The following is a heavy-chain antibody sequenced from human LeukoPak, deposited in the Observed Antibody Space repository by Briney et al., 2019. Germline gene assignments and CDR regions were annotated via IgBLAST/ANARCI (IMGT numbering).Heavy chain of an antibody. CDR1: GYTFIDYY. D-gene: IGHD2-21*01. J-gene: IGHJ4*02. CDR3: ARDRIEGATSDFDY. CDR2: INPNSGGT. Sequence: ASVKVSFKASGYTFIDYYVHWVRQAPGQGLEWMGWINPNSGGTNYARKFQGRVTMTRDTSISTAYMELSRLKSDDTAVYYCARDRIEGATSDFDYWGQGTLVTVSS. V-gene: IGHV1-2*02.